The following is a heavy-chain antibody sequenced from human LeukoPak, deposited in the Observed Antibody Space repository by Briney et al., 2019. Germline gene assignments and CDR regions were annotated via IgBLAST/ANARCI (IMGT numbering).Heavy chain of an antibody. CDR1: GFTVSSKY. D-gene: IGHD4-11*01. Sequence: PGGALRLSCAASGFTVSSKYMSWGRQAPGEGLEWVSVIYSGGGTYYAGSVKGRFTISRDNSKNTVYLQMNSLRAEDTAVYYCAGTASNPPHFDYWGQGTLVTVSS. CDR3: AGTASNPPHFDY. V-gene: IGHV3-53*01. J-gene: IGHJ4*02. CDR2: IYSGGGT.